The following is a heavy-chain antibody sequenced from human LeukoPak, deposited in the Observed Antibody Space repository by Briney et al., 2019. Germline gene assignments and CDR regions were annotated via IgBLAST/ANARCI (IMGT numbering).Heavy chain of an antibody. D-gene: IGHD6-13*01. CDR1: GGSISSGGYY. CDR2: IYYSGST. CDR3: GRDRQQLVLDY. Sequence: SETLSLTCTVSGGSISSGGYYWSWIRQHPGKGLEWIGYIYYSGSTYYNPSLKSRVTISVDTSKNQFSLKLSSVTAADTAVYYCGRDRQQLVLDYWGQGTLVTVSS. V-gene: IGHV4-31*03. J-gene: IGHJ4*02.